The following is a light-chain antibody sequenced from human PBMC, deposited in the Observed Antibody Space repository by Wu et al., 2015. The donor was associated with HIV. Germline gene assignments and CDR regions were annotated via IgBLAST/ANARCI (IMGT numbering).Light chain of an antibody. Sequence: EIVMTQSPATLSVSPGERATLSCRASQSVSSNLAWYQQKPGQAPRLLIYGASTRATGIPARFSGSGSGADFTLTISRLEPEDSAVYYCQQYATSPHTFGQGTKLEIK. CDR2: GAS. J-gene: IGKJ2*01. CDR3: QQYATSPHT. CDR1: QSVSSN. V-gene: IGKV3-15*01.